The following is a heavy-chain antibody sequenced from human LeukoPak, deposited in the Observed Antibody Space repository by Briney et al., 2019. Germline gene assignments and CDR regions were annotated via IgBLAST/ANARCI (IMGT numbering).Heavy chain of an antibody. V-gene: IGHV3-66*01. CDR1: GFTFSSYG. Sequence: GGSLRLSCAASGFTFSSYGMSWVRQAPGKGLEWVSVIYSGGSTYYADSVKGRFTISRDNSKNTLYLQMNSLRAEDTAVYYCASSENDYWGQGTLVTVSS. J-gene: IGHJ4*02. CDR2: IYSGGST. D-gene: IGHD3-10*01. CDR3: ASSENDY.